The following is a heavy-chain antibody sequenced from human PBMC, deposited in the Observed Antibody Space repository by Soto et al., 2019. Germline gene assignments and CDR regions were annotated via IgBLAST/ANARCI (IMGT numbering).Heavy chain of an antibody. V-gene: IGHV4-31*03. CDR3: ARDRRGSGWYFDY. Sequence: SETLSLTCTVSGGSISSGGYYWSWIRQHPGKGLEWIGYIYYSGSTYYNPSLKSRVTISVDTSKNQFSLKLSSVTAADTAVYYCARDRRGSGWYFDYWGQGTLVTVSS. D-gene: IGHD6-19*01. CDR1: GGSISSGGYY. CDR2: IYYSGST. J-gene: IGHJ4*02.